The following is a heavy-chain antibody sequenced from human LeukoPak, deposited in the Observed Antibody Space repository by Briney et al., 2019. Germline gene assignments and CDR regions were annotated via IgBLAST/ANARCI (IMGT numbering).Heavy chain of an antibody. CDR2: ISAYNGNT. Sequence: ASVKVSCKASGYTFTSYGISWVRQAPGQGLEWMGWISAYNGNTNYAQKLQGRVTMTTDTSTSTAYMELRSLRSDDTALYYCARDYGRNYYDSSGLFLYWGQGTLVTVSS. D-gene: IGHD3-22*01. CDR3: ARDYGRNYYDSSGLFLY. J-gene: IGHJ4*02. CDR1: GYTFTSYG. V-gene: IGHV1-18*01.